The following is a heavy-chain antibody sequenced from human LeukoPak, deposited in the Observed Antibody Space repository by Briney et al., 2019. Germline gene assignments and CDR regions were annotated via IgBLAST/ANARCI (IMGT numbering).Heavy chain of an antibody. CDR2: ISGSGGST. CDR1: GFTFSSYA. V-gene: IGHV3-23*01. J-gene: IGHJ3*02. Sequence: SLRLSCAASGFTFSSYAMRWVRQAPGKGLEGVSAISGSGGSTYYADSVKGRFTIYRDNSKNTLYLQMNSLRAYDTAVYYCAKTYSSSWPYAFDIWGQGTMVTVSS. CDR3: AKTYSSSWPYAFDI. D-gene: IGHD6-13*01.